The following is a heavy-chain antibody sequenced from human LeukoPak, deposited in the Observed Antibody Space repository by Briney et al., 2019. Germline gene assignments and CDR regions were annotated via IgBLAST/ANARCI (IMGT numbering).Heavy chain of an antibody. CDR2: ISSSSSYI. V-gene: IGHV3-21*01. D-gene: IGHD5-12*01. Sequence: GGSLRLYCAASGFTFSSYSMNWVRQAPGKGLKWVSSISSSSSYIYYADSVKGRFTISRDNAKNSLYLQMNSLRAEDTAVYYCARDATYSRGFDPWGQGTLVTVPS. CDR1: GFTFSSYS. J-gene: IGHJ5*02. CDR3: ARDATYSRGFDP.